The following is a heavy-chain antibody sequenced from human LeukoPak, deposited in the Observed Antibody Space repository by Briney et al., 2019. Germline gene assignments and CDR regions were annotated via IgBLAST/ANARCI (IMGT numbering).Heavy chain of an antibody. D-gene: IGHD2-2*01. CDR1: GGSFSGYY. CDR2: INHSGRT. Sequence: SETLSLTCAVYGGSFSGYYWSWIRQPPGKGLEWIGEINHSGRTNYNPSLKSRVSISVDTSKNLFSLKLSSVTAADTAVYYCARVRVSSTSLNYYYYYMDVWGKGTTVTVSS. J-gene: IGHJ6*03. CDR3: ARVRVSSTSLNYYYYYMDV. V-gene: IGHV4-34*01.